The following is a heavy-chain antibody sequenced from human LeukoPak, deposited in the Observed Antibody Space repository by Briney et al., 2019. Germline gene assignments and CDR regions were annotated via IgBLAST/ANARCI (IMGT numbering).Heavy chain of an antibody. J-gene: IGHJ4*02. D-gene: IGHD2-8*01. V-gene: IGHV4-34*01. CDR2: INHSGST. CDR1: GGSLSGYY. Sequence: SETLSLTCAVYGGSLSGYYWSWIRQPPGKGLEWIGEINHSGSTNDNPSLKSRGTISVDTSKNQSSLKPSSVTAADTAVYYCARAREGYGMLVVYATYFDYWGQGTLVTVSS. CDR3: ARAREGYGMLVVYATYFDY.